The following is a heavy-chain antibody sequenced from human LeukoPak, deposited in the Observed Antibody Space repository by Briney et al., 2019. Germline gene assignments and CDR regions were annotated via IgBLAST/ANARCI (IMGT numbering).Heavy chain of an antibody. CDR3: ARGGTRHYDILTGYYLITHYFDY. CDR2: ISSSGGTI. V-gene: IGHV3-48*03. D-gene: IGHD3-9*01. Sequence: PGGSLRLSCAASGFTFSRYEMNWVREAPGKGLEWVSYISSSGGTIYYADSVKSPFTISRDNAKNSLYLQMNSLRAEDTAVYYCARGGTRHYDILTGYYLITHYFDYWGQGTLVTVSS. J-gene: IGHJ4*02. CDR1: GFTFSRYE.